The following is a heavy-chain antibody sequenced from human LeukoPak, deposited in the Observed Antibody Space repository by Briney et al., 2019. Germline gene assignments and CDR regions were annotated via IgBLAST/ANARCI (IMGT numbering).Heavy chain of an antibody. V-gene: IGHV4-34*01. CDR3: ARGYYGSGSHCCHMDV. CDR1: VGSFSGYY. D-gene: IGHD3-10*01. J-gene: IGHJ6*03. CDR2: INHSGST. Sequence: SETLSLTCAVCVGSFSGYYWSWIRQPPGKGLEWIGEINHSGSTNYNSSLKSRVNISVDTSKDQFSLKLSSVTAADTAVYYCARGYYGSGSHCCHMDVWGKGTTITVS.